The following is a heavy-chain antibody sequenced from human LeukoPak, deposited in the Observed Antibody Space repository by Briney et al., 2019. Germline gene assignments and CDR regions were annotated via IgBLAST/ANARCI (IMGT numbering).Heavy chain of an antibody. V-gene: IGHV3-21*01. Sequence: PGGSLRLSCAASGFTFSSYSMNWVRQAPGKGLEWVSSISGSSNYIYYADSVKGRFTISRDNAKNSVYLQMNSLRAEDTAVYYCARHNGALGWFGELWDYWGQGTLVTVSS. CDR1: GFTFSSYS. J-gene: IGHJ4*02. D-gene: IGHD3-10*01. CDR3: ARHNGALGWFGELWDY. CDR2: ISGSSNYI.